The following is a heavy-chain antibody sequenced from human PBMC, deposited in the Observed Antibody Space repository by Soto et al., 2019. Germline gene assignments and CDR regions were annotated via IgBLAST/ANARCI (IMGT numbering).Heavy chain of an antibody. V-gene: IGHV3-11*01. Sequence: QVQLVESGGGLVKPGGSLRLSCATSGFIFSDYYMHWIRQAPGKGREWISYISGNGRIIQYADSAKGRFTISSNNAQNSLYLQKTSLMAENTALYFYASGFGADSRTDSDSWGQGTLVTVSS. D-gene: IGHD2-21*02. CDR3: ASGFGADSRTDSDS. CDR1: GFIFSDYY. CDR2: ISGNGRII. J-gene: IGHJ4*02.